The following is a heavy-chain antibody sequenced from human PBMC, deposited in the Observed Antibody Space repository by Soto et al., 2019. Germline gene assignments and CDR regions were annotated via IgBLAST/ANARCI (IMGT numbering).Heavy chain of an antibody. CDR3: AREDKVTMVRGVIIYNWFDP. V-gene: IGHV1-69*12. CDR2: IIPIFGTA. J-gene: IGHJ5*02. Sequence: QVQLVQSGAEVKKPGSSVKVSCKASGGTFSSYAISWVRQAPGQGLEWMGGIIPIFGTANYAQKFQGRVTITADESXXTXYXXLSSLRSEDTAVYYCAREDKVTMVRGVIIYNWFDPWGQGTLVTVSS. D-gene: IGHD3-10*01. CDR1: GGTFSSYA.